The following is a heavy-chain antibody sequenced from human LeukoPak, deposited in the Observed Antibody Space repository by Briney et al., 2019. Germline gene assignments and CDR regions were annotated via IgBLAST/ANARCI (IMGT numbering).Heavy chain of an antibody. D-gene: IGHD5-18*01. J-gene: IGHJ5*02. CDR1: GGSISSSSYY. CDR3: ARASHTAMPNNWFDP. V-gene: IGHV4-39*07. CDR2: IYYSGST. Sequence: SETLSLTCTVSGGSISSSSYYWGWIRQPPGKGLEWIGSIYYSGSTYYNPSLKSRVTISVDTSKNQFSLKLSSVTAADTAVYYCARASHTAMPNNWFDPWGQGTLVTVSS.